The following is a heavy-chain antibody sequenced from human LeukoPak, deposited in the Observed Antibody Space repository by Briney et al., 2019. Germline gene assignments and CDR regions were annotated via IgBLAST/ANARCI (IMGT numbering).Heavy chain of an antibody. Sequence: GGSLRLSCAAFGFTFSNYWMHWVRQGPGKGLEWVANIKQDGTKKYYVDSVKGRFTISRDNAKNSLYLQMNSPRAEDTAVYYCARELIGAGNLWGQGTLVTVSS. CDR3: ARELIGAGNL. D-gene: IGHD6-19*01. CDR1: GFTFSNYW. V-gene: IGHV3-7*04. CDR2: IKQDGTKK. J-gene: IGHJ4*02.